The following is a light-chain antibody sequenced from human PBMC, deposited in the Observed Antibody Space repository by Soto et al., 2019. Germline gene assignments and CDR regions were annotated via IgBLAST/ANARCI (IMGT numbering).Light chain of an antibody. V-gene: IGLV2-11*01. CDR2: DVT. CDR3: CSYAGSYTLYV. Sequence: QSVLTQPRSVSGSPGQSVTISCTGTNSDVGGYNFVSWYQQHPGKAPKLMIYDVTKRPSGVPDRFSGSKSGNTASLTISGLQAEDEADYYCCSYAGSYTLYVFGTGTKVT. CDR1: NSDVGGYNF. J-gene: IGLJ1*01.